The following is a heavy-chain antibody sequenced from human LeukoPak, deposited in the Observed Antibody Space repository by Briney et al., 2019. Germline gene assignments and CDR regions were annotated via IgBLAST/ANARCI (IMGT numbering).Heavy chain of an antibody. CDR2: IKQDGSEK. D-gene: IGHD2-15*01. CDR3: ARQRRYCSGDNCYQRTFDY. V-gene: IGHV3-7*01. CDR1: GFIFNNYW. J-gene: IGHJ4*02. Sequence: GGSLRLSCDASGFIFNNYWISWVRQAPGEGLEWVANIKQDGSEKYYVDSVKGRFTISRDNAKNSLYLQMNSLRAEDTAVYYCARQRRYCSGDNCYQRTFDYWGQGTLVTVSS.